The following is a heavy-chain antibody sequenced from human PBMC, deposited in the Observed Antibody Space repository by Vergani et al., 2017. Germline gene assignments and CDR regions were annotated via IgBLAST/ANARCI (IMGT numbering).Heavy chain of an antibody. CDR1: GGTFSSYS. D-gene: IGHD3-10*01. CDR2: IIPILGTP. V-gene: IGHV1-69*01. CDR3: AGVPTITMDRGVAGRFDP. J-gene: IGHJ5*02. Sequence: QVHLIQSGAEVKKPGSSVKVSCKASGGTFSSYSLTWVRQAPGQGLEWMGGIIPILGTPIYAQKFQGRVTITSDEFTNTAYMELNSLRSEDTAVYYCAGVPTITMDRGVAGRFDPWGQGTLVSVSS.